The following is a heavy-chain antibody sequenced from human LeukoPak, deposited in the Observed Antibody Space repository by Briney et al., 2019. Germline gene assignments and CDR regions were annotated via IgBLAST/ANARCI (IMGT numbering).Heavy chain of an antibody. CDR2: INHSGST. V-gene: IGHV4-34*01. J-gene: IGHJ4*02. D-gene: IGHD3-10*01. CDR1: GGSFSGYY. Sequence: SETLSLTCAVYGGSFSGYYWSWIRQPPGKGLEWIGEINHSGSTNYNPSLKSRVTISVDTSKNQFSLKLSSVTAADTAVYCCARPSRGGSGSYHYWGQGTLVTVSS. CDR3: ARPSRGGSGSYHY.